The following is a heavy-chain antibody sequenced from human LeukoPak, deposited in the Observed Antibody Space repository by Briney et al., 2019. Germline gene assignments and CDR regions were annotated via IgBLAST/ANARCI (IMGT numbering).Heavy chain of an antibody. J-gene: IGHJ5*02. CDR3: ARDCSSTSCYQDSNCFDP. CDR1: GGTFSSYA. Sequence: ASVKVSCKASGGTFSSYAISWVRQAPGQGLEWMGGIIPIFGTANYAQKFQGRVTITADESTSTAYMELSSLRSEDTAVYYCARDCSSTSCYQDSNCFDPWGQGTLVTVSS. D-gene: IGHD2-2*01. CDR2: IIPIFGTA. V-gene: IGHV1-69*13.